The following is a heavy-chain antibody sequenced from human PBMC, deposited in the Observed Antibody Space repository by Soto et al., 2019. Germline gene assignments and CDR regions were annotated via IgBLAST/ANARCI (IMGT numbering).Heavy chain of an antibody. J-gene: IGHJ5*02. V-gene: IGHV3-15*01. CDR2: IKSKSDGGTT. D-gene: IGHD2-15*01. CDR3: TTDLWRIAVVVGSTGYFNP. Sequence: GGSLRLSCAASGFTFSDAWMSWVRQAPGEGLDWVGRIKSKSDGGTTEYAAPMRGRFTISRDDSKNTLYLQMNSLKTEDTAVYYCTTDLWRIAVVVGSTGYFNPWGQGTPVTVSS. CDR1: GFTFSDAW.